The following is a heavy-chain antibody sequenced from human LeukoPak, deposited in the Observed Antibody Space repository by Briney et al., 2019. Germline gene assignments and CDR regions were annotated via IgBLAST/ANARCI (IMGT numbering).Heavy chain of an antibody. Sequence: GGSLRLSCAASGFTFSSYWMHWVRQAPGKGLEWVAVIWYDGSNKYYADSVKGRFTISRDNSKNTLYLQMNSLRAEDTAVYYCARVRGGRSWYYYGMDVWGRGTTVTVSS. CDR2: IWYDGSNK. D-gene: IGHD3-16*01. V-gene: IGHV3-33*08. CDR3: ARVRGGRSWYYYGMDV. J-gene: IGHJ6*02. CDR1: GFTFSSYW.